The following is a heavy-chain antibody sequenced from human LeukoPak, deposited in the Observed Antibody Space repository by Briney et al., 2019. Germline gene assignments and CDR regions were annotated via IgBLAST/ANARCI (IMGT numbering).Heavy chain of an antibody. CDR1: GYTFTSYD. CDR3: ARFVVPAANYYYYYMDV. Sequence: ASVKVSCKASGYTFTSYDINWVRQATGQGLEWMGWMSPNSGNTGYAQKFQGRVTMTRNTSISTAYMELSSLRSDDTAVYYCARFVVPAANYYYYYMDVWGKGTTVTVSS. D-gene: IGHD2-2*01. J-gene: IGHJ6*03. V-gene: IGHV1-8*01. CDR2: MSPNSGNT.